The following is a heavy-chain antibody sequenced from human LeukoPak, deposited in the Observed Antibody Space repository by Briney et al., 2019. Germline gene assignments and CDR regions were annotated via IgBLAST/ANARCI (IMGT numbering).Heavy chain of an antibody. J-gene: IGHJ5*02. CDR2: IYYSGST. Sequence: SETLSLTCTVSSGSISSYYWSWIRQPPGKGLEWIGYIYYSGSTNYNPSLKSRVTISVDTSKNQFSLKLSSVTAADTAVYYCARGQHDFWSGYYTTQEYNWFDPWGQGTLVTVSS. CDR1: SGSISSYY. D-gene: IGHD3-3*01. CDR3: ARGQHDFWSGYYTTQEYNWFDP. V-gene: IGHV4-59*01.